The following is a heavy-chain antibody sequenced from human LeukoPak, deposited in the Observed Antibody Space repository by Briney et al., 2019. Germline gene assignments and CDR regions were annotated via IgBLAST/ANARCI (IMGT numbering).Heavy chain of an antibody. D-gene: IGHD3-10*01. CDR1: GFTFSSYG. J-gene: IGHJ4*02. Sequence: PGGPLRPSCAASGFTFSSYGMHWVRQAPGKGLEWVAVISYDGSNKYYADSVKGRFTISRDNSKNTLYLQMNSLRAEDTAVYYCAKDPAVVWFGSHPDYWGQGTLVTVSS. CDR3: AKDPAVVWFGSHPDY. V-gene: IGHV3-30*18. CDR2: ISYDGSNK.